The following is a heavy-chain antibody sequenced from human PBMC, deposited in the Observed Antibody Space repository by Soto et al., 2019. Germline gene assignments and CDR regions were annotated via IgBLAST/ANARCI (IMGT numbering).Heavy chain of an antibody. Sequence: ASVKVSCKASGGTFSSYAISWVRQAPGQGLEWMGGIIPIFGTANYAQKFQGRVTITADESTSTAYMELSSLRSEDTAVYYCARGSIAARPGTYFDYWGQGTLVTVSS. CDR2: IIPIFGTA. V-gene: IGHV1-69*13. CDR3: ARGSIAARPGTYFDY. J-gene: IGHJ4*02. D-gene: IGHD6-6*01. CDR1: GGTFSSYA.